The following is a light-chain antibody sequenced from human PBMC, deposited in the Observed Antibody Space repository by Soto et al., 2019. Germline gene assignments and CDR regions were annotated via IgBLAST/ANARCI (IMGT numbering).Light chain of an antibody. CDR2: GAS. CDR3: QQYNQRPWT. CDR1: QSVSSSY. V-gene: IGKV3-15*01. Sequence: EIVLTQSPGTLSLSPGERATLSCRASQSVSSSYLAWYQQKPGHAPRLLIYGASTRATGIPARFSGSGSGTEFTLTISSVQSEDFVFYCRQQYNQRPWTFGQGTKVDIK. J-gene: IGKJ1*01.